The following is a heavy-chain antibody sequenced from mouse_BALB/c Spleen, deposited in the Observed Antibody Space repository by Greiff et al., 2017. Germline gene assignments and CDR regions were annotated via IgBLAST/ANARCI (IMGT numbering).Heavy chain of an antibody. D-gene: IGHD2-4*01. V-gene: IGHV5-6-2*01. CDR2: INSNGGST. CDR3: ARRYDYAYAMDY. J-gene: IGHJ4*01. CDR1: GFTFSSYY. Sequence: EVMLVESGGGLVKLGGSLKLSCAASGFTFSSYYMSWVRQTPEKRLELVAAINSNGGSTYYPDTVKGRFTISRDKAKNTLYLQMSSLKTEDTALYYCARRYDYAYAMDYWGQGTSVTVSS.